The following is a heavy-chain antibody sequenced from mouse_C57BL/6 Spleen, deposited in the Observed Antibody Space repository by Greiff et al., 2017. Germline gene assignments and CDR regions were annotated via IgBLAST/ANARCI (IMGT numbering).Heavy chain of an antibody. CDR1: GYSFTDYN. D-gene: IGHD1-1*01. CDR2: INPNYGTT. V-gene: IGHV1-39*01. J-gene: IGHJ1*03. Sequence: VQLKESGPELVKPGASVKISCKASGYSFTDYNMNWVKQSNGKSLEWIGVINPNYGTTSYNQKFKGKATLTVDQSSSTAYMQLNSLTSEDSAVYYGARDGYYGSSYWYFDVWGTGTTVTVSS. CDR3: ARDGYYGSSYWYFDV.